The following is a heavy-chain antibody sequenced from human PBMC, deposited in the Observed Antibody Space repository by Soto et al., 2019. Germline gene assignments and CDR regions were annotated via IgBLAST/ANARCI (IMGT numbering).Heavy chain of an antibody. J-gene: IGHJ6*02. V-gene: IGHV5-51*01. CDR3: ARRYYDFWSGYFGMDV. D-gene: IGHD3-3*01. Sequence: PGESLKISCKGSGYSFTSYWIGWVRQMPGKGLEWMGIIYPGDSDTRYSPSFQGQVTISADKSISTAYLQWSSLKASDTAMYYCARRYYDFWSGYFGMDVWGQGTKVTVSS. CDR1: GYSFTSYW. CDR2: IYPGDSDT.